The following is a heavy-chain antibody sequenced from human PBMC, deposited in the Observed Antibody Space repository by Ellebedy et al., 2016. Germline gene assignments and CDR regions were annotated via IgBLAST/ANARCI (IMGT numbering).Heavy chain of an antibody. Sequence: GESLKISCAASGFTFSTYSMNWVRQAPGKGLELVSYIGSSSSTKYYADSVKGRFTISRDNAKNSLYLQMNSLRAEDTAVYYCAREDPISGSYDDAFDIWGQGTMVTVSS. CDR3: AREDPISGSYDDAFDI. D-gene: IGHD1-26*01. V-gene: IGHV3-48*01. CDR1: GFTFSTYS. J-gene: IGHJ3*02. CDR2: IGSSSSTK.